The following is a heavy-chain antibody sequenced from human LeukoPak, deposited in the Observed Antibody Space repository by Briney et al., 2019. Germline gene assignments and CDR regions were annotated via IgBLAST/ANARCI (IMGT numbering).Heavy chain of an antibody. Sequence: SETLSLTCAVYGVSFSGYYWSWIRQPPGKGLEWIGEISHSGSTNYNPSLKSRVTISVDTSKNQFSLKLSSVTAADTAVYYCARRGYSSSSDYWGQGTLVTVSS. CDR1: GVSFSGYY. CDR3: ARRGYSSSSDY. CDR2: ISHSGST. V-gene: IGHV4-34*01. J-gene: IGHJ4*02. D-gene: IGHD6-6*01.